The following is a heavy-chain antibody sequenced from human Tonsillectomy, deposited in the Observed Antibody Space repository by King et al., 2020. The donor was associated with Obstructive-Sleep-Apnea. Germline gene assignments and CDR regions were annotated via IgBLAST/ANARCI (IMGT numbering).Heavy chain of an antibody. V-gene: IGHV3-11*01. CDR2: ISSTSGTI. CDR1: GFTFSGFY. J-gene: IGHJ5*02. CDR3: AGANWNDGGDWFDP. Sequence: VQLVESGGGLVKPGGSLRLSCAASGFTFSGFYMSWFRQAPGKGLEWVSYISSTSGTIFYADSVKGRFTISRDNAKNSLYLQMNSLRAEDTAVYYCAGANWNDGGDWFDPWGQGTLVTVSS. D-gene: IGHD1-1*01.